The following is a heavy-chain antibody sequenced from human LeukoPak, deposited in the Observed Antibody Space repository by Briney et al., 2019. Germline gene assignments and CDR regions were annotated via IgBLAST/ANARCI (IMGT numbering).Heavy chain of an antibody. V-gene: IGHV3-7*04. Sequence: PGGSLRLSCAVSGFTFSDFWMSWVRQAPGRGLEWVANIHPEGSETYHVESVKGRFTISSDNAKNSLFLQMHGLRVEDTAVYYCARGDAFSGDHWGQGTLVTVSS. J-gene: IGHJ4*02. CDR3: ARGDAFSGDH. CDR1: GFTFSDFW. CDR2: IHPEGSET.